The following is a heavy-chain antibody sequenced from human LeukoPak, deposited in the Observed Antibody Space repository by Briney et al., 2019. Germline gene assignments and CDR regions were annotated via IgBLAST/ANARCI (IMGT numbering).Heavy chain of an antibody. CDR1: GFTFSSYG. J-gene: IGHJ6*02. Sequence: GGSLRLSCAASGFTFSSYGMHWVRQAPGKGPEWVAVISYDGSNKYYADSVKGRFTISRDNSKNTLYLQMNSLRAEDTAVYYCAREGVGSSSSHYYYYCGMDVWGQGTTVTVSS. D-gene: IGHD6-6*01. V-gene: IGHV3-30*03. CDR2: ISYDGSNK. CDR3: AREGVGSSSSHYYYYCGMDV.